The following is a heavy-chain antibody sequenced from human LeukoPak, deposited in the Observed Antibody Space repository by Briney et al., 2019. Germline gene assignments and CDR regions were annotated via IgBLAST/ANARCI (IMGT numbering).Heavy chain of an antibody. J-gene: IGHJ6*03. CDR2: IYSGGST. CDR3: ARDRYYDSSGDYYYYMDV. Sequence: PGGSLRLSCAASGFTVSSNYMSWVRQAPGKGLEWVSVIYSGGSTYYADSVKGRFTISRDNSKNTLYLQMNSLRAEDTAVYYCARDRYYDSSGDYYYYMDVWGKGTTVTISS. CDR1: GFTVSSNY. D-gene: IGHD3-22*01. V-gene: IGHV3-66*01.